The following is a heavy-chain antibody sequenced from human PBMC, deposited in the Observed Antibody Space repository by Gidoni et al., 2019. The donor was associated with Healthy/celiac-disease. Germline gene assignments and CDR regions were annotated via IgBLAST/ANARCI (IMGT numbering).Heavy chain of an antibody. V-gene: IGHV3-23*01. CDR2: MRGSGGIA. Sequence: VQTGGSLRLSCAASGLTFSSYAMSWVRQAPGKGLEWVAAMRGSGGIAYYADSVKGRFTISRDNSKSTRYLQMNSLRAEDTAVYYCAKGVVVVNLGYWGQGTLVTVSS. CDR1: GLTFSSYA. J-gene: IGHJ4*02. CDR3: AKGVVVVNLGY. D-gene: IGHD2-15*01.